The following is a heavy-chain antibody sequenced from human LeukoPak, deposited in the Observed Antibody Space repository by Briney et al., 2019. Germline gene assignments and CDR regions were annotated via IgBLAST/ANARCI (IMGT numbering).Heavy chain of an antibody. CDR3: ARDRGTFEYSSSDAFDI. CDR1: GGTFSRYV. V-gene: IGHV1-69*13. J-gene: IGHJ3*02. D-gene: IGHD6-6*01. CDR2: IIPIFGTA. Sequence: VASVKVSCKASGGTFSRYVISWVRQAPGQGLEWMGGIIPIFGTANYAQKFQGRVTITADESTSTAYMELSSLRSEDTAMYYCARDRGTFEYSSSDAFDIWGQGTMVTVSS.